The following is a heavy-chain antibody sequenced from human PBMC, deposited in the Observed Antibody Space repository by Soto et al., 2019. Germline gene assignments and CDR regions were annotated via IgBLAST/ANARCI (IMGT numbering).Heavy chain of an antibody. J-gene: IGHJ2*01. CDR1: GFTFSSYW. V-gene: IGHV3-74*01. CDR2: INSDGSST. D-gene: IGHD6-19*01. Sequence: EVQLVESGGGLVQPGGSLRLSCAASGFTFSSYWMHWVRQAPGKGLVWVSRINSDGSSTSYADSVKGRFTISRDNAKNTLYLQMNSLRAEDTAVYYCARGKFLAVAEKVWFFDLWGRGTLVTVSS. CDR3: ARGKFLAVAEKVWFFDL.